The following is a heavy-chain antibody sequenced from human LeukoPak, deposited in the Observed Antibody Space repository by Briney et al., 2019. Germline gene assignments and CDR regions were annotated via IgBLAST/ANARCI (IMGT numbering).Heavy chain of an antibody. D-gene: IGHD6-6*01. V-gene: IGHV3-21*01. CDR2: ISSSSSYI. CDR1: GFTFSSYS. CDR3: ARAGIAARPTAFDI. J-gene: IGHJ3*02. Sequence: GGSLRLSCAASGFTFSSYSMNWVRQAPGKGLEWVSSISSSSSYIYYADSVKGRFTISRDNAKNSLYLQMNSLRAEDTAVYYCARAGIAARPTAFDIWGQGTMVTVSS.